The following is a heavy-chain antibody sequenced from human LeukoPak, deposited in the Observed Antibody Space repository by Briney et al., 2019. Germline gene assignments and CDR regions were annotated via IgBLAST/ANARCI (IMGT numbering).Heavy chain of an antibody. CDR3: ARGYCSGGSCYYRSLFDY. D-gene: IGHD2-15*01. Sequence: SETLSLTCAVSGYSVSSGYYWGWIRQPPGKGLEWIGSIYHSGSTYYNPSLKSRVTISVDTSKNQFSLKLSSVTAADTAVYYCARGYCSGGSCYYRSLFDYWGQGTLVTVSS. CDR1: GYSVSSGYY. J-gene: IGHJ4*02. CDR2: IYHSGST. V-gene: IGHV4-38-2*01.